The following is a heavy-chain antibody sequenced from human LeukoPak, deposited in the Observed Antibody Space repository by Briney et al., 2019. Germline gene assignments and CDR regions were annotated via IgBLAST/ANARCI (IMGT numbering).Heavy chain of an antibody. CDR3: AKASGSGTYYNAGDY. D-gene: IGHD3-10*01. V-gene: IGHV3-30-3*01. Sequence: RTGRSLRLSCAASGFTFSSNAMHWVRQAPGKGLEWVAVISFDGSDKYYADSVKGRFTISRDNSKNTLYLQMISLRPEDTAVYYCAKASGSGTYYNAGDYWGQGTLVTVSS. CDR1: GFTFSSNA. J-gene: IGHJ4*02. CDR2: ISFDGSDK.